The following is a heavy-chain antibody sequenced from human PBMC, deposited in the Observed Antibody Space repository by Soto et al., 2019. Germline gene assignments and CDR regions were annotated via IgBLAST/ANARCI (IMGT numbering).Heavy chain of an antibody. CDR3: ARDALQYYDSDGRHAG. CDR1: EFNVIDNY. CDR2: IYRGDAT. D-gene: IGHD3-16*01. J-gene: IGHJ4*02. Sequence: PVGPKRHPRTVSEFNVIDNYVSRIRKNTGKGLEWVSVIYRGDATHYADSVKGRFTISRDNDRKSIYLEMSSLRDEDTAIYYCARDALQYYDSDGRHAGWGPGTLVTVSS. V-gene: IGHV3-53*01.